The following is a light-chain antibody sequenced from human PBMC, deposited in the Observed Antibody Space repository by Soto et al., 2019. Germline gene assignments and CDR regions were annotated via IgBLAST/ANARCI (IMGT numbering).Light chain of an antibody. CDR2: ANN. CDR3: AAWDDSRKGGV. Sequence: QSVLTQPPSASGTPGQRVTISCSGSSSNIGSENVNWYQQVPGTAPKLLIYANNQRPSGVPDRFSVSKSGTSASLAIGGLQSEDEADYYCAAWDDSRKGGVFGGGTKVTVL. J-gene: IGLJ3*02. CDR1: SSNIGSEN. V-gene: IGLV1-44*01.